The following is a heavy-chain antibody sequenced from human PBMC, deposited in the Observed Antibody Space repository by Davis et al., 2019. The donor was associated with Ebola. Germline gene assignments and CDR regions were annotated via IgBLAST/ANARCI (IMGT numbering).Heavy chain of an antibody. CDR3: ARASFGYNSGWYADY. CDR1: AFTLTNYA. Sequence: ASAKVFCKAAAFTLTNYAIHCVLHAPGQRLVGRGWLHGGNGNTKYSQRFQGRVTIITDTSAGTAYLDLTSLRSDDTAVFYCARASFGYNSGWYADYWGPGSLVTVSS. J-gene: IGHJ4*02. CDR2: LHGGNGNT. D-gene: IGHD6-19*01. V-gene: IGHV1-3*01.